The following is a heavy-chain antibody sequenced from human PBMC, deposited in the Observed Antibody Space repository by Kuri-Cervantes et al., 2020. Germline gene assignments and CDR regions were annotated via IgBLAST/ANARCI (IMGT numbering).Heavy chain of an antibody. D-gene: IGHD5-18*01. CDR2: MNPNSGNT. V-gene: IGHV1-8*02. CDR3: ARGVRGYSYGPNWFDP. Sequence: ASVKVSCKASGYTFTGYYMHWVRQAPGQGLEWMGWMNPNSGNTGYAQKFQGRVTMTRNTSISTAYMELSSLRSEDTAVYYCARGVRGYSYGPNWFDPWGQGTLVTCSS. J-gene: IGHJ5*02. CDR1: GYTFTGYY.